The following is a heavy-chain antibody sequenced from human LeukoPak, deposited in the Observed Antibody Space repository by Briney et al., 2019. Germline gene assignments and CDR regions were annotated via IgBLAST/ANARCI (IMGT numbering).Heavy chain of an antibody. D-gene: IGHD4-17*01. J-gene: IGHJ4*02. Sequence: SGGSLRLSCAASGFTFSSYSMNWVRQAPGKGLEWVSSISSSSSYIYYADSVKGRFTISRDNAKNSLYLQMNSLRAEDTAVYHCARDATVTTPYFDYWGQGTLVTVSS. V-gene: IGHV3-21*01. CDR1: GFTFSSYS. CDR3: ARDATVTTPYFDY. CDR2: ISSSSSYI.